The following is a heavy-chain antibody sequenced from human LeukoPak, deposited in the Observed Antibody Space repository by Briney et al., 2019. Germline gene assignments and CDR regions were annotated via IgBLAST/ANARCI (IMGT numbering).Heavy chain of an antibody. V-gene: IGHV3-23*01. Sequence: PGGSLRLSCAASGFTFSSYAMSWVRQAPGKGLEWVSAISGSGGSTYYADSVKGRFTISRDNSKNTLYLQMNSLRAEDTAVYYCAEDPGQRYDFWSGYYYFDYWGQGTLVTVSS. CDR3: AEDPGQRYDFWSGYYYFDY. CDR1: GFTFSSYA. CDR2: ISGSGGST. J-gene: IGHJ4*02. D-gene: IGHD3-3*01.